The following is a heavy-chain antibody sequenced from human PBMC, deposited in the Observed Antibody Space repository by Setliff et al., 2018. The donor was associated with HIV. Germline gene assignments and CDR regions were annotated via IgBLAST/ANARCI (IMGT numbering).Heavy chain of an antibody. CDR3: ARDRLTNVRYWTSDY. CDR2: ISSNIIYI. CDR1: GLTFNRYW. Sequence: PGESLKISCVASGLTFNRYWMSWVRQAPGKGLEWISSISSNIIYIYYADSVRGRFTISRDNAKNSLYLQMNSLRVEDTAVYYCARDRLTNVRYWTSDYWGQGTLVTVSS. V-gene: IGHV3-21*01. D-gene: IGHD2-8*01. J-gene: IGHJ4*02.